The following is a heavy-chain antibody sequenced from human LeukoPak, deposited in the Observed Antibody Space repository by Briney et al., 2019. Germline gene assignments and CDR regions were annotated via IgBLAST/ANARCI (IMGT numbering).Heavy chain of an antibody. CDR1: GFTFTSSA. Sequence: SVKVSCKASGFTFTSSAVQWVRQARGQRREWIGWIVVGSGNTNYAQKFQERVTITRDMSTSTAYMELSSLRSEDTAVYYCAADREEIYCSGGSCYFYYGMDVWGQGTTVTVSS. CDR3: AADREEIYCSGGSCYFYYGMDV. J-gene: IGHJ6*02. V-gene: IGHV1-58*01. D-gene: IGHD2-15*01. CDR2: IVVGSGNT.